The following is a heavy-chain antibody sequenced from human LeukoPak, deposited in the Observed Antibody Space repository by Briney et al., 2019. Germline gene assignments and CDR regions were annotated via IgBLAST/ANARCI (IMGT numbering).Heavy chain of an antibody. V-gene: IGHV1-18*01. Sequence: GASVKVSCKASGYTFTSYGIRWVRPAPGQGLEWMGWISTYNGNTNYAQKLQGRVTMTTDTSTSTAYMELRSLKSDDTAVYYCAREGKRWIQLWLPNYYYYGMDVWGQGTTVTVSS. CDR3: AREGKRWIQLWLPNYYYYGMDV. D-gene: IGHD5-18*01. CDR1: GYTFTSYG. CDR2: ISTYNGNT. J-gene: IGHJ6*02.